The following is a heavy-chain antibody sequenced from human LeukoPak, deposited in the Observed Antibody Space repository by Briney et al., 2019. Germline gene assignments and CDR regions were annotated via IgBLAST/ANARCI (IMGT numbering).Heavy chain of an antibody. Sequence: SETLSLTCGVSGYSISSGYYWGWIRQPPGKGLEWIGSIYHSGRTYYNPSLKSRVTISVDTSKDQFSLKLTSVTAADTAVYYCATEVGQWLVRTWGQGTLVTVSS. D-gene: IGHD6-19*01. J-gene: IGHJ4*02. CDR3: ATEVGQWLVRT. CDR2: IYHSGRT. CDR1: GYSISSGYY. V-gene: IGHV4-38-2*01.